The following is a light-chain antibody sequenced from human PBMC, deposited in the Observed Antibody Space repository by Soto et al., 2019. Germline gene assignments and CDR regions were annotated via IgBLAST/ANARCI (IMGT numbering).Light chain of an antibody. CDR3: QQYENLPYT. V-gene: IGKV1-33*01. Sequence: DIQMTQSASSLSASVGDRVTITCQASQVISNYLNWYQQKAGKAPKLLISDITTLEIGVPSRFSGSGSWTDFTFTITGLQPEDIATYYCQQYENLPYTFGQGTKLEI. J-gene: IGKJ2*01. CDR1: QVISNY. CDR2: DIT.